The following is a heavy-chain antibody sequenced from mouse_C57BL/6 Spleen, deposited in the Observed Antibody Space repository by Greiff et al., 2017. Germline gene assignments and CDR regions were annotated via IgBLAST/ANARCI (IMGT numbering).Heavy chain of an antibody. Sequence: EVQLQQPGPELVKPGASVKIPCKASGYTFTDYNMDWVKQSHGKSLEWIGDINPNNGGTNYNQKFKSKATLTVDKSSSTAYMQLRSLTSEDTAVYYCARFFYGNYWYFDVSGTGTTVTLSS. CDR1: GYTFTDYN. J-gene: IGHJ1*03. V-gene: IGHV1-18*01. CDR2: INPNNGGT. D-gene: IGHD2-1*01. CDR3: ARFFYGNYWYFDV.